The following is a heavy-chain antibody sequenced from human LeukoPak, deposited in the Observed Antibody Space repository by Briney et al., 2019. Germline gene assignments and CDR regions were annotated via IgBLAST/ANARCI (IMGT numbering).Heavy chain of an antibody. D-gene: IGHD1-26*01. V-gene: IGHV4-34*01. CDR2: INHSGST. Sequence: SETLSLTCAVYGGSFSGYYWSWIRQPPGKGLEWIGEINHSGSTNYNPSLKSRVTISVDTSKNQFSLKLSSVTAADTAVYYCAGKWEVHAFDVWGQGTMVTVSS. CDR3: AGKWEVHAFDV. J-gene: IGHJ3*01. CDR1: GGSFSGYY.